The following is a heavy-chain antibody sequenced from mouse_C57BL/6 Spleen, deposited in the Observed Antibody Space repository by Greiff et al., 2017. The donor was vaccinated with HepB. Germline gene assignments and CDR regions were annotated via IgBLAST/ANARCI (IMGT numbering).Heavy chain of an antibody. D-gene: IGHD2-2*01. V-gene: IGHV3-1*01. J-gene: IGHJ3*01. CDR1: GYSITSGYD. CDR3: ASSTMVTPWFAY. CDR2: ISYSGST. Sequence: EVQLQQSGPGMVKPSQSLSLTCTVTGYSITSGYDWHWIRHFPGNKLEWMGYISYSGSTNYNPSLKSRISITHDTSKNHFFLKLNSVTTEDTATYYCASSTMVTPWFAYWGQGTLVTVSA.